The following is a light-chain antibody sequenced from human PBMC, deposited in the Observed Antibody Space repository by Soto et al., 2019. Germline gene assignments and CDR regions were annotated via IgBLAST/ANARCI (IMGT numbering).Light chain of an antibody. CDR1: QSINRH. CDR3: QHYGTSPFT. CDR2: DAS. J-gene: IGKJ5*01. Sequence: IGLTQYPATLSLSPGERATLSWRASQSINRHLAWYRQKPGQAPRLLIYDASNRATGIPARFSGSGSGTDFTLTISSLEHEDFEVYFCQHYGTSPFTFGHGTRLEIK. V-gene: IGKV3-11*01.